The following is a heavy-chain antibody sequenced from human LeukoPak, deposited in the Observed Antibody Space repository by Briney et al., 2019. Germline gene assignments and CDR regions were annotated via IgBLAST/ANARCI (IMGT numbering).Heavy chain of an antibody. CDR1: GYTFTDYY. CDR2: INPNSGGT. Sequence: ASVKVSCKAAGYTFTDYYLNWVRQAPGQGLQWMGQINPNSGGTNYAQKFQGRVTMTRDTSLNTAYMELSGLTSDDTAIYYCARLKGEFDYWGQGTQVTVSS. V-gene: IGHV1-2*06. J-gene: IGHJ4*02. CDR3: ARLKGEFDY. D-gene: IGHD1-26*01.